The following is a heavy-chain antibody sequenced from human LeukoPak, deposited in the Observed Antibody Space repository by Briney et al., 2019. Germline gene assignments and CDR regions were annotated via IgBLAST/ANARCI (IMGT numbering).Heavy chain of an antibody. V-gene: IGHV4-61*02. CDR2: IYTSGST. CDR1: GGSISSDSYY. Sequence: SETLSLTCTVSGGSISSDSYYWSWIRQPAGKGLEWIGRIYTSGSTNYNPSLKSRVTISVDTSKNQFSLKLSSVTAADTAVYYCARLSGSSSWYESPDYWGQGTLVTVSS. CDR3: ARLSGSSSWYESPDY. D-gene: IGHD6-13*01. J-gene: IGHJ4*02.